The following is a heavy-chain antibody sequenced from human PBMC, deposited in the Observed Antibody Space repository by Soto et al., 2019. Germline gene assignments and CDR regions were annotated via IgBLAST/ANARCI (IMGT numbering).Heavy chain of an antibody. D-gene: IGHD5-18*01. CDR2: ISSNGGST. CDR1: GCTFSSYA. CDR3: VKDLLGYTAMPYNWFDP. J-gene: IGHJ5*02. Sequence: PGGSLRLSCSASGCTFSSYAMHWVRQAPGKGLEYVSAISSNGGSTYYADSVKGRFTISRDNSKNTLYPQMSSLRAEDTAVYYCVKDLLGYTAMPYNWFDPWGQGTLVTVSS. V-gene: IGHV3-64D*08.